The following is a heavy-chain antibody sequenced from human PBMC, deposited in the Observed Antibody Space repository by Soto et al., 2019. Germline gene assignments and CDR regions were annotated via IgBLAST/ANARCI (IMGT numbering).Heavy chain of an antibody. D-gene: IGHD6-13*01. J-gene: IGHJ6*02. V-gene: IGHV3-21*01. CDR1: GFTFSSYS. CDR3: AREPVGSSWYYRRSYYYYYGMDV. CDR2: ISSSSSYI. Sequence: EVQLVESGGGLVKPGGSLRLSCAASGFTFSSYSMNWVRQAPGKGLEWVSSISSSSSYIYYADSVKGRFTISRDNAKNSLYLQMNSLRAEDTTVYYCAREPVGSSWYYRRSYYYYYGMDVWGQGTTVTVSS.